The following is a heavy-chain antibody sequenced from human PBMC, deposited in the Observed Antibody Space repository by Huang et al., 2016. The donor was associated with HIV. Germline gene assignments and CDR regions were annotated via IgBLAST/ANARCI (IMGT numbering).Heavy chain of an antibody. Sequence: QLQLQESGPGLVKPSETLSLTCTVSGGSISSSSYYWGWSRQPPGKGLGWMWSIYYSGQTYYNPSLKSRVTISVDTAKNQFSLRLSSVTASDTAVYYCARHDIYCSDGSCSGFDYWGQGSLVTVSS. CDR3: ARHDIYCSDGSCSGFDY. CDR1: GGSISSSSYY. D-gene: IGHD2-15*01. J-gene: IGHJ4*02. CDR2: IYYSGQT. V-gene: IGHV4-39*01.